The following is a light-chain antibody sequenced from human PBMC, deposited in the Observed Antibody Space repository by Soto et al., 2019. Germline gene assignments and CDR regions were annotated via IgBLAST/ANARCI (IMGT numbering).Light chain of an antibody. CDR1: SSNIGAGYD. J-gene: IGLJ3*02. V-gene: IGLV1-40*01. CDR2: GNS. CDR3: QSYDSSRSGWV. Sequence: QSVLTQPPSVSGAPGQRVTISCTGSSSNIGAGYDVHWYQQLPGTAPKLLIYGNSNRPSGVPDRFSGSKSGTSASLAITGLLAEGEADYYCQSYDSSRSGWVFGGGSKLTVL.